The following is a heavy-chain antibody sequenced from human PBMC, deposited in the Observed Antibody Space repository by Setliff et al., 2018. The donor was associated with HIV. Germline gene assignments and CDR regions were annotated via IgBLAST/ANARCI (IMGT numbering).Heavy chain of an antibody. CDR3: ATLDPSGGNFLAY. Sequence: PSETLSLTCTVSGGSISSYYWSWIRQPAGKGLEWIGRIYSSGSTNYNPSLQSRLTMSVDTSKNQFSLKLSSVTAADTAVYYCATLDPSGGNFLAYWGQGTLVTVSS. V-gene: IGHV4-4*07. CDR1: GGSISSYY. J-gene: IGHJ4*02. CDR2: IYSSGST. D-gene: IGHD2-21*02.